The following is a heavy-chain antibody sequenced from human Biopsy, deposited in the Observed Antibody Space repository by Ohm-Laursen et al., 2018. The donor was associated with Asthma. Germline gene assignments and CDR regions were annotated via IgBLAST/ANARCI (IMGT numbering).Heavy chain of an antibody. J-gene: IGHJ3*02. CDR3: ARTHERWTSIQDNALDI. D-gene: IGHD4-23*01. CDR2: ISYYGGNK. V-gene: IGHV3-30*03. Sequence: SLRLSCTASGFTFSIYDIHWVRQAPGKGLEWVAVISYYGGNKFYGDSVKGRFTLSRDNSRNTLYLQMNSLRVEDTAIYYCARTHERWTSIQDNALDIWGQGTMVIVSS. CDR1: GFTFSIYD.